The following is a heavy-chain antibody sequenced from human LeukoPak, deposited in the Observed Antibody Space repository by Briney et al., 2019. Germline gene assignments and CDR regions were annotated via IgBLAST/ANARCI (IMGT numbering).Heavy chain of an antibody. Sequence: GGSLRLSCAASGFTFSSYWMSWVRQAPGKGLEWVSLIYSDGSTYYADSVKGRFTISRDNSKNTLSLQMNSLRAEDTAVYYCARGYNDNSVFDYWGQGTLVTVSS. V-gene: IGHV3-66*01. CDR1: GFTFSSYW. CDR3: ARGYNDNSVFDY. J-gene: IGHJ4*02. CDR2: IYSDGST. D-gene: IGHD3-22*01.